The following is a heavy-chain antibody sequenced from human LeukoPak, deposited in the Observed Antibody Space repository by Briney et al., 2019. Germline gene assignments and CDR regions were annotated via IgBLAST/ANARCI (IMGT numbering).Heavy chain of an antibody. D-gene: IGHD6-13*01. CDR1: RGTFSSYA. CDR3: ARSVAAGSDY. V-gene: IGHV1-69*05. J-gene: IGHJ4*02. CDR2: IIPIFGTA. Sequence: ASVKVSCKASRGTFSSYAISWVRQAPGQGLEWMGGIIPIFGTANYAQKFQGRVTITTDESTSTAYMELSSLRSEDTAVYYCARSVAAGSDYWGQGTLVTVPS.